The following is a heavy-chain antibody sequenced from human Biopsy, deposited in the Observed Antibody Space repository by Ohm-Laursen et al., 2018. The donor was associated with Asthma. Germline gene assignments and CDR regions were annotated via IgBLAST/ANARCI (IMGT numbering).Heavy chain of an antibody. Sequence: SVKVSCKTSGDSFSNYANSWVRQAPGQGLEWMGGLIPVLGTPDHAQMFEGRVTITADESTSTAYMELSSLSSEDTAVYYCARGYSGSDRIVYYYSGLEVWGQGTTVTVSS. J-gene: IGHJ6*02. CDR2: LIPVLGTP. V-gene: IGHV1-69*13. CDR3: ARGYSGSDRIVYYYSGLEV. D-gene: IGHD5-12*01. CDR1: GDSFSNYA.